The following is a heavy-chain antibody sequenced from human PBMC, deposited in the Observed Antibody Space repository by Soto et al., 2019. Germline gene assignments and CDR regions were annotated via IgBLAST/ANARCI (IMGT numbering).Heavy chain of an antibody. CDR2: IYYSGST. V-gene: IGHV4-39*01. J-gene: IGHJ5*02. CDR3: ASSSSLYNWFDP. Sequence: SETLSLTCTVSGGSISSSSYYWGWIRQPPGKGLEWIGSIYYSGSTYYNPSLKSRVTISVDTSKNQFSLKLSSVTAADTAVYYCASSSSLYNWFDPWGQGTLVTVSS. D-gene: IGHD6-6*01. CDR1: GGSISSSSYY.